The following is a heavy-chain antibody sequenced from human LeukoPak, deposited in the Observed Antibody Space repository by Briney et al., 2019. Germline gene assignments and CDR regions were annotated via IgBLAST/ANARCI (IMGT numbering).Heavy chain of an antibody. D-gene: IGHD1-26*01. J-gene: IGHJ3*02. CDR1: GFTFSSYG. Sequence: GGSLRLSCAASGFTFSSYGMHWVRQAPGKGLEWVAVISYDGSNKYYAGSVKGRFTISRDNSKNTLYLQMNSLRAEDTAVYYCAKALYSGSYFCAFDIWGQGTMVTVSS. CDR3: AKALYSGSYFCAFDI. CDR2: ISYDGSNK. V-gene: IGHV3-30*18.